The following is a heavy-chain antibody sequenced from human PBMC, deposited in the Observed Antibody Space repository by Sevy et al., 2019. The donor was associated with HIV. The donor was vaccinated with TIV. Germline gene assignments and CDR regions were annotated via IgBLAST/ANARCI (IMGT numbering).Heavy chain of an antibody. CDR2: FDPEHGET. CDR1: GYTLTELS. V-gene: IGHV1-24*01. CDR3: ATLGGFGTLVFGY. D-gene: IGHD3-10*01. Sequence: ASVKVSCKVSGYTLTELSMHWVRQAPGKGLEWMGGFDPEHGETIYAQKFQGRDTMTEDTSTDTAYMELSSLRSEDTAVYYCATLGGFGTLVFGYWGQGTLVTVSS. J-gene: IGHJ4*02.